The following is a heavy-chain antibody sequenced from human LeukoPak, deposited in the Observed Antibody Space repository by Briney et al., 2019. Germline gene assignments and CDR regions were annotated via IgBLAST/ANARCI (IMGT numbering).Heavy chain of an antibody. CDR2: MNPNSGNT. J-gene: IGHJ6*03. V-gene: IGHV1-8*01. CDR1: GYTFTSYD. D-gene: IGHD6-19*01. Sequence: ASVKVSCKASGYTFTSYDINWVRQATGQGLEWMGWMNPNSGNTGYAQKFQGRVTMTRNTSISTAYMELSSLGSEDTAVYYCARGLSSGSYYYYYYMDVWGKGTTVTVSS. CDR3: ARGLSSGSYYYYYYMDV.